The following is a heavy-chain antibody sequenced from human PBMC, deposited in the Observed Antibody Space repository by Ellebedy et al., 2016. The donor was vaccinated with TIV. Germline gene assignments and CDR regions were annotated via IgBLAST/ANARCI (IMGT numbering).Heavy chain of an antibody. D-gene: IGHD4-17*01. CDR2: IYQDGSYE. J-gene: IGHJ5*02. Sequence: GESLKISCAASGFSFRSYWMSWVRQAPGKGLEWVANIYQDGSYEYYVDSVKGRFTISRDNDNKALFLQMNSLRVEDTAVYYCARRGSYGDYAVQINSWFDPWGRGTLVTVSS. V-gene: IGHV3-7*01. CDR1: GFSFRSYW. CDR3: ARRGSYGDYAVQINSWFDP.